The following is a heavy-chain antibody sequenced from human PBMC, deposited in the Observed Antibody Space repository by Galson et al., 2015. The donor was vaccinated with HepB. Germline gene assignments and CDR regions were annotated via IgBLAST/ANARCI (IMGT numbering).Heavy chain of an antibody. CDR2: INPKSGGT. Sequence: SVKVSCKASGYTFTDYYIHWVRQAPGQGLEWMGRINPKSGGTNFAQKFQGRVTMTRDTSISTAYMELSSLRSDDTAFYYCAGGTHILVVVAANFDYWGQGTLVTVSS. CDR1: GYTFTDYY. V-gene: IGHV1-2*06. CDR3: AGGTHILVVVAANFDY. J-gene: IGHJ4*02. D-gene: IGHD2-15*01.